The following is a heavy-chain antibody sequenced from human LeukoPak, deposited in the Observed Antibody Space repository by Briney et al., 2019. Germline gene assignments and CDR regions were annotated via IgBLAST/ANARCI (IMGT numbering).Heavy chain of an antibody. CDR1: GFTVSSNY. V-gene: IGHV3-48*01. CDR2: ISSSSSTT. CDR3: AKDYGSSRYSYYFDY. Sequence: GGSLRLSCAASGFTVSSNYMSWVRQAPGKGLEWISYISSSSSTTYYADSVKGRFTISRDNSKNTLYLQMNSLRAEDTAVYYCAKDYGSSRYSYYFDYWGQGTLVTVSS. J-gene: IGHJ4*02. D-gene: IGHD6-13*01.